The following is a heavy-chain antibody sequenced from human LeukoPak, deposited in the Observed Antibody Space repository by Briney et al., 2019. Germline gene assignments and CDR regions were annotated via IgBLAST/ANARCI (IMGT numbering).Heavy chain of an antibody. CDR3: ARSYYDFLTGFYADY. CDR2: ISYSGTT. D-gene: IGHD3/OR15-3a*01. J-gene: IGHJ4*02. V-gene: IGHV4-59*08. Sequence: SETLSLTCTVSGGSISSYYWSWIRQPPGKGLEWIGSISYSGTTYYNPSLKSRVTISVDTSKNQFSLRLNSVTAADTAMYYCARSYYDFLTGFYADYWGQGTLVVVSS. CDR1: GGSISSYY.